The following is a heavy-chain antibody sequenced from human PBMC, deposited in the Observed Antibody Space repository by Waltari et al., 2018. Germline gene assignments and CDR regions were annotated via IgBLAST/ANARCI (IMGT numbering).Heavy chain of an antibody. D-gene: IGHD3-22*01. CDR2: INHSGST. CDR3: ARGRFDSSGYYHLYYFDY. CDR1: GGSFSGYY. Sequence: QVQLQQWGAGLLKPSETLSLTCAVYGGSFSGYYWRWIRQPPGKGLEWIGEINHSGSTNYNPSLKSRVTISVDTSKNQFSLKLSSVTAADTAVYYCARGRFDSSGYYHLYYFDYWGQGTLVTVSS. J-gene: IGHJ4*02. V-gene: IGHV4-34*01.